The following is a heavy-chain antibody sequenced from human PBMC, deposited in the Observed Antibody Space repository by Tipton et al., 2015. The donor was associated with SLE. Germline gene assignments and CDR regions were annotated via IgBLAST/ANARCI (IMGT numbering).Heavy chain of an antibody. J-gene: IGHJ4*02. CDR2: VTNSGGTT. CDR3: ARDAYGDSTVLLDS. D-gene: IGHD4-17*01. V-gene: IGHV3-23*01. CDR1: GFAFSFHT. Sequence: SLRLSCTASGFAFSFHTMTWVRQAPGKGLEWVSGVTNSGGTTWYADSVKGRFTISRDNSKNTLYLHMNSLRPEDTAVYYCARDAYGDSTVLLDSWGQGTLVTVSS.